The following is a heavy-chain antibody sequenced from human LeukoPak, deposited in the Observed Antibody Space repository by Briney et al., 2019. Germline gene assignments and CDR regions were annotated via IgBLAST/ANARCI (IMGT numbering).Heavy chain of an antibody. CDR3: ARSYSSGWSLKWFDP. D-gene: IGHD6-19*01. CDR2: TNHSGST. J-gene: IGHJ5*02. V-gene: IGHV4-34*01. CDR1: GGSFSGYY. Sequence: PSETLSLTCAVYGGSFSGYYWSWIRQPPGKGREGIGETNHSGSTNYNPSLKSRVTISVDKSKNQFSLKLSSVTAADTAVYYCARSYSSGWSLKWFDPWGQGTLVTVSS.